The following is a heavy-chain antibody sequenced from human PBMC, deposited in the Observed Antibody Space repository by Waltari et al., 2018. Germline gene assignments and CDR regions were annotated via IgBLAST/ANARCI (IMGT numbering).Heavy chain of an antibody. Sequence: QVQLVESGGGVVQPGGSLRLSCAESGLPFSTYGMHWVRQAPGKGLEWVAFIRYDGSNKYYADSVKGRFTISRDNSKNTLYLQMNSLRAEDTAVYYCAHRAFDIWGQGTMVTVSS. CDR1: GLPFSTYG. J-gene: IGHJ3*02. CDR3: AHRAFDI. V-gene: IGHV3-30*02. CDR2: IRYDGSNK.